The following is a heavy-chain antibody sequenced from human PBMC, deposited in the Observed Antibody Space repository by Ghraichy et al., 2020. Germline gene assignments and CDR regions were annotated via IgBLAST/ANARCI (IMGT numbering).Heavy chain of an antibody. Sequence: GALNISCAASGFTFSSYAMSWVRQAPGKGLEWVSAISGSGGSTYYADSVKGRFTISRDNSKNTLYLQMNSLRAEDTAVYYCANGPPSSGYYPTDSIDYWGQGTLVTVSS. CDR1: GFTFSSYA. CDR2: ISGSGGST. V-gene: IGHV3-23*01. J-gene: IGHJ4*02. D-gene: IGHD3-22*01. CDR3: ANGPPSSGYYPTDSIDY.